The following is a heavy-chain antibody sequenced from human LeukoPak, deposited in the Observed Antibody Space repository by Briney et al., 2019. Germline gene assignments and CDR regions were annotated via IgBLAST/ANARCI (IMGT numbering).Heavy chain of an antibody. CDR3: AREGPLAVAGPWDV. CDR1: GFTVSSNY. Sequence: PGGSLRLSCAASGFTVSSNYMSWVRQAPGKGLEWVSVIYSGGSTYYADSVKGRFTISRDNSKNTLYLQMNSLRAEDTAVYYCAREGPLAVAGPWDVWGQGTTVTVSS. D-gene: IGHD6-19*01. CDR2: IYSGGST. J-gene: IGHJ6*02. V-gene: IGHV3-53*05.